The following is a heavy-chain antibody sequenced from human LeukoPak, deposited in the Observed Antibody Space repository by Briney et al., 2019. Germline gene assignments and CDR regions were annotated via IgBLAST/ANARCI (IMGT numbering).Heavy chain of an antibody. CDR3: ARGGYWFDY. J-gene: IGHJ4*02. CDR1: GFTFSIYW. V-gene: IGHV3-7*01. D-gene: IGHD3-22*01. CDR2: IKQDGSEK. Sequence: PGGSLRLSCAASGFTFSIYWMSWVRQAPGKGLEWVANIKQDGSEKYYVDSVKGRFIISRDNAKKSLYLQMNSLRAEDTAVYYCARGGYWFDYWGQGTLVTVSS.